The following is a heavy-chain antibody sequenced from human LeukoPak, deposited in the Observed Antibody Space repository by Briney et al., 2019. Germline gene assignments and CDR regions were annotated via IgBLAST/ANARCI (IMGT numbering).Heavy chain of an antibody. J-gene: IGHJ4*02. CDR1: GFTFSGNW. D-gene: IGHD5-24*01. V-gene: IGHV3-7*01. CDR2: TNPDGSQK. Sequence: GGSLRLSYEASGFTFSGNWMSWVRQAPGKGLEWVASTNPDGSQKLYVDSVKGRFTISRDNTKGSLYLQMNSLGAEDTAMYYCAKLLGTATTYDSWGRGTRVTVSS. CDR3: AKLLGTATTYDS.